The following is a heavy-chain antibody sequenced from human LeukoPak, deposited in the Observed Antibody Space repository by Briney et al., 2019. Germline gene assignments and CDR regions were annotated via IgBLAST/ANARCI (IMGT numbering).Heavy chain of an antibody. CDR1: GGTFSSYA. V-gene: IGHV1-69*13. D-gene: IGHD3-10*01. CDR2: IIPIFVTA. CDR3: ARDAPSHYYGSGSYKAWYFDY. J-gene: IGHJ4*02. Sequence: ASVKVSCKASGGTFSSYAISWVRQAPGQGLEWMGGIIPIFVTANYAQKFQGRVTITADESTSTAYMELSSLRSEDTAVYYCARDAPSHYYGSGSYKAWYFDYWGQGTLVTVSS.